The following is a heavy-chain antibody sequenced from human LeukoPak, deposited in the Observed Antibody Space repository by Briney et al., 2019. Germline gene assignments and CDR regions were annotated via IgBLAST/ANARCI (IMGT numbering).Heavy chain of an antibody. CDR2: INPSGGST. CDR1: GYTFTSYY. Sequence: ASVKVSCKASGYTFTSYYMHWVRQAPGQGLEWMGIINPSGGSTSYAQKFQGRVTMTRDTSTSTVYTELSSLRSEDTAVYYCARDLSYYDSSGYGGFDPWGQGTLVTVSS. V-gene: IGHV1-46*01. CDR3: ARDLSYYDSSGYGGFDP. D-gene: IGHD3-22*01. J-gene: IGHJ5*02.